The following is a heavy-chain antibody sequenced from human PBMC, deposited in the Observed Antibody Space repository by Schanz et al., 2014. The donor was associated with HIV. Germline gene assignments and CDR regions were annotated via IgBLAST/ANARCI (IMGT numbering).Heavy chain of an antibody. Sequence: QVQLVESGGGVVQPGRSLRLSCAASGFTFSTYGMHWVRQAPGKGLEWVAAMWYDESHKGYADSVKGRFTISRDNSKNTLFLQMNRLRAEDTAVYYCAREANLEWLFVVDVWGRGTTVTVSS. CDR3: AREANLEWLFVVDV. V-gene: IGHV3-33*01. D-gene: IGHD3-3*01. CDR1: GFTFSTYG. CDR2: MWYDESHK. J-gene: IGHJ6*02.